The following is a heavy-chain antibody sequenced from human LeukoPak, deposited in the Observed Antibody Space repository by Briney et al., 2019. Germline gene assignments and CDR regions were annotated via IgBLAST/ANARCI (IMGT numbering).Heavy chain of an antibody. V-gene: IGHV4-59*08. CDR3: ARLSKDTVVLPAAMAHYFDS. CDR1: GGSISGYY. CDR2: IHYTGST. Sequence: SETLSLTCTVSGGSISGYYWSWIRQPPGKGLQFIGYIHYTGSTNYNPSLGSRVTLSVDTPKNQFSLKLRSVTAADTAVYYCARLSKDTVVLPAAMAHYFDSWGQGTLVTVSS. J-gene: IGHJ4*02. D-gene: IGHD2-2*01.